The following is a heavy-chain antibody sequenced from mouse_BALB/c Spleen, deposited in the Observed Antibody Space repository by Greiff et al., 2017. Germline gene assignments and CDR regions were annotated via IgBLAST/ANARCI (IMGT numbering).Heavy chain of an antibody. V-gene: IGHV14-3*02. D-gene: IGHD1-2*01. J-gene: IGHJ3*01. Sequence: VQLKESGAELAKPGASVKMSCKASGYTFTSYWMHWVKQRPGQGLEWIGRIDPANGNTKYDPKFQGKATITADTSSNTAYLQLSSLTSEDTAVYYCARSNYGYEFAYWGQGTLVTVSA. CDR3: ARSNYGYEFAY. CDR1: GYTFTSYW. CDR2: IDPANGNT.